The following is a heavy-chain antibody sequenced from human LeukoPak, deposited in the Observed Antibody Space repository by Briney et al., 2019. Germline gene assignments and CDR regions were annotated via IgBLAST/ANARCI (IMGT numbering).Heavy chain of an antibody. Sequence: SGPTLVNPTQTLTLTCTFSGFSLTTSGVGVGWIRQPPGKALEWLALINWDDQKIYSPSLQSRLSITKDTSKNQVVLTMTNVDPVDTATYYCAHRRDSSGYQYRYWFAPWGQGTLVTVSS. D-gene: IGHD3-22*01. CDR3: AHRRDSSGYQYRYWFAP. J-gene: IGHJ5*02. CDR2: INWDDQK. V-gene: IGHV2-5*02. CDR1: GFSLTTSGVG.